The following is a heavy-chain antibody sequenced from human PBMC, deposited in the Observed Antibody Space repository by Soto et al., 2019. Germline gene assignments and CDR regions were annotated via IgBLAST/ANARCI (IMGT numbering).Heavy chain of an antibody. J-gene: IGHJ3*02. D-gene: IGHD3-22*01. CDR3: ASSSRGWYYDSSGYPNDAFDI. CDR1: GFTVSSNY. Sequence: EVQLVESGGGLIQPGGSLRLSCAASGFTVSSNYMSWVRQAPGKGLEWVSVIYSGGSTYYADSVKGRFTISRDNSKNTLDLQMTSLRAEDTAVYYCASSSRGWYYDSSGYPNDAFDIWGQGTMVTVSS. CDR2: IYSGGST. V-gene: IGHV3-53*01.